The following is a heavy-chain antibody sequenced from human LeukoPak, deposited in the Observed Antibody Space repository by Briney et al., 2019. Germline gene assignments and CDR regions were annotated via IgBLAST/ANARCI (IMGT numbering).Heavy chain of an antibody. D-gene: IGHD5-12*01. CDR2: MNPNTGNT. CDR1: GYSFTDYD. Sequence: ASVKVSCKASGYSFTDYDINWVRQATGQELEWMGWMNPNTGNTDYAQKFQGRVTMTRDTSISTAYMELSGLRSDDTAIYYCAGGWEPYDYWFDPWGQGTLVTVSS. V-gene: IGHV1-8*01. CDR3: AGGWEPYDYWFDP. J-gene: IGHJ5*02.